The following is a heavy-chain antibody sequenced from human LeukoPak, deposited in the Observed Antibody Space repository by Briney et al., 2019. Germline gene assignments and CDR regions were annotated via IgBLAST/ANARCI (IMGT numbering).Heavy chain of an antibody. CDR2: ISGSGGST. CDR3: AVNGITIFGVVPNWFDP. D-gene: IGHD3-3*01. Sequence: GGSLRLSCAASGFTFSSYAMSWVRQAPGKGLEWVSAISGSGGSTYYADSVKGRFTISRDNSKNTLYLQMNSLRAEDTAVYYCAVNGITIFGVVPNWFDPWGQGTLVTVSS. J-gene: IGHJ5*02. CDR1: GFTFSSYA. V-gene: IGHV3-23*01.